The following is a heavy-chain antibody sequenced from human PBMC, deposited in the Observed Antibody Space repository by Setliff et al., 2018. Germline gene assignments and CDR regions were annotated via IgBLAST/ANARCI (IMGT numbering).Heavy chain of an antibody. V-gene: IGHV1-69*13. CDR1: GGTFSSYA. Sequence: SVKVSCKASGGTFSSYAIDWVRQAPGQGLEWMGGIIPMFGTTNYAQRFRGRVTITADESTTTAYLELSSLRSEDTAVYYCAALRVVTNSPTSYYYYMDVWGEGTTVTVSS. J-gene: IGHJ6*03. CDR3: AALRVVTNSPTSYYYYMDV. CDR2: IIPMFGTT. D-gene: IGHD2-21*02.